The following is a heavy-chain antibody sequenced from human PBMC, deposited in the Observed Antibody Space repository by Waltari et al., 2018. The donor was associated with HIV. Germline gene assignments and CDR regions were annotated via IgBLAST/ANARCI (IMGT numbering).Heavy chain of an antibody. CDR1: GFTLRDFS. CDR3: ARDQWISAMDV. V-gene: IGHV3-48*01. CDR2: ISSSGVTI. D-gene: IGHD2-2*03. J-gene: IGHJ6*02. Sequence: QLVESGGGLFQPGGSLRLSCAAAGFTLRDFSMNWVRQAPGRGREWFSHISSSGVTIYYADPVKGRFTISRDNAKSSLFLQMNSLGAEDTAVYYCARDQWISAMDVWGRGTTVTVSS.